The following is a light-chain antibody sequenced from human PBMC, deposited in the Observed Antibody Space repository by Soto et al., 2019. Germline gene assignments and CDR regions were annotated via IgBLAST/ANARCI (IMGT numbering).Light chain of an antibody. CDR2: EVN. CDR1: SSDVGGYKY. CDR3: SSYAGINNLGV. V-gene: IGLV2-8*01. J-gene: IGLJ1*01. Sequence: QYALTQPPSASGSPGQSVTISCTGTSSDVGGYKYVSWYQQHPGKAPKLMIFEVNKRPSGVPDRFSGSKSGNTASLTVSGLQAEDEAAYYCSSYAGINNLGVFGTGTKLTVL.